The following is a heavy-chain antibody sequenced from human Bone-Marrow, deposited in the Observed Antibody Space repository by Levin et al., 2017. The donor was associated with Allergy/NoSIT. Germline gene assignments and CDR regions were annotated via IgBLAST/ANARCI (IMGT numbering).Heavy chain of an antibody. D-gene: IGHD6-19*01. V-gene: IGHV3-30*18. CDR1: GFTFSSYG. CDR2: ISYDGSNK. J-gene: IGHJ3*02. Sequence: GESLKISCAASGFTFSSYGMHWVRQAPGKGLEWVAVISYDGSNKYYADSVKGRFTISRDNSKNTLYLQMNSLRAEDTAVYYCAKDLGVDSSGWFFFSHIGLIWGQGTMVTVSS. CDR3: AKDLGVDSSGWFFFSHIGLI.